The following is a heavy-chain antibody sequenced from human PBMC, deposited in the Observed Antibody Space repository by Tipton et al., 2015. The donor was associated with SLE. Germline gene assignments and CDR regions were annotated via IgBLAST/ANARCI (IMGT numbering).Heavy chain of an antibody. CDR1: GFTFSNFV. V-gene: IGHV3-21*01. CDR3: ARIHYYGSGSRDY. J-gene: IGHJ4*02. D-gene: IGHD3-10*01. Sequence: SLRLSCVTSGFTFSNFVMSWVRQAPGKGLEWVSSISSSSSYIDYADSVKGRFNISRDNAKNSLYLQMNSLRAEDTAVYYCARIHYYGSGSRDYWGQGTLVTVSS. CDR2: ISSSSSYI.